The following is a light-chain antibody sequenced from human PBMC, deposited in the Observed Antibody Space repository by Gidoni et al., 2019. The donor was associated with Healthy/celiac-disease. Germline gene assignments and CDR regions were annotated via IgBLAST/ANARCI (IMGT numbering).Light chain of an antibody. J-gene: IGKJ4*01. Sequence: EIVFTPSPATLSLSPGERATLSCRASQSVSSYLAWYQQKPGQAPRLLIYDASNRATGIPARFSGSGSGTDFTLTISSLEPEDFAVYYCQQRSNWPPFGGGTKVEIK. CDR1: QSVSSY. V-gene: IGKV3-11*01. CDR2: DAS. CDR3: QQRSNWPP.